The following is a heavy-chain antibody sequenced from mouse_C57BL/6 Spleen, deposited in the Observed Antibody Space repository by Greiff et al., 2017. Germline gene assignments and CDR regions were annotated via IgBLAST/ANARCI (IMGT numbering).Heavy chain of an antibody. CDR2: IWSGGST. CDR3: ARFWGPTTVVPSYAMDD. V-gene: IGHV2-2*01. Sequence: VQLQQSGPGLVQPSQSLSITCTVSGFSLTSYGVHWVRQSPGKGLEWLGVIWSGGSTDYNAAFISRLSISKDNSKSQVFFKMNSLQADDTAIYYCARFWGPTTVVPSYAMDDWGQGTSVTVSS. CDR1: GFSLTSYG. J-gene: IGHJ4*01. D-gene: IGHD1-1*01.